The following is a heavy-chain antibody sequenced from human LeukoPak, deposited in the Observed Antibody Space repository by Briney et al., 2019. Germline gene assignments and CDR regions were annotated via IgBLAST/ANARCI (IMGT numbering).Heavy chain of an antibody. D-gene: IGHD6-13*01. CDR1: GGSISSYY. V-gene: IGHV4-4*07. CDR3: ARDEYSSSWDYCYYCMDV. CDR2: IYTSGST. Sequence: SETLSLTCTVSGGSISSYYWSWIRQPAGKGLEWIGRIYTSGSTNYNPSLKSRVTISVDKSKNQFSLKLSSVTAADTAVYYCARDEYSSSWDYCYYCMDVWGKGTTVTVSS. J-gene: IGHJ6*03.